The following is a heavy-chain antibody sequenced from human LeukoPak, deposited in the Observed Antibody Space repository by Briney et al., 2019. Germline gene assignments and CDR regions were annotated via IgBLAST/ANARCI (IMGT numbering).Heavy chain of an antibody. CDR3: GRGGGSGTNRPFDP. CDR2: LYPGDSDT. D-gene: IGHD3-10*01. V-gene: IGHV5-51*01. CDR1: GYTFTTYW. J-gene: IGHJ5*02. Sequence: GESLKISCQGSGYTFTTYWIAWVRQMPGKGLEWMGLLYPGDSDTRYSPSFQGQVTFSADKSISTAYLQWRSLKASDTAVYYCGRGGGSGTNRPFDPWGQGTLVIVSA.